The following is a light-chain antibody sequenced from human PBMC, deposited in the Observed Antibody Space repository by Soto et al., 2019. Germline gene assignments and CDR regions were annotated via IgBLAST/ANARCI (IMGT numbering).Light chain of an antibody. CDR2: AAS. J-gene: IGKJ1*01. V-gene: IGKV4-1*01. CDR1: QSVLYSSNNKNY. Sequence: DIVMTQSPDSLAVSLVERATINCKSSQSVLYSSNNKNYLAWYQQKPGKAPKLLIYAASSLQSGVPSRFSGSGSGTDFTLTISSLQPEDFATYYCQQSYSTPRRFGQGTKVDIK. CDR3: QQSYSTPRR.